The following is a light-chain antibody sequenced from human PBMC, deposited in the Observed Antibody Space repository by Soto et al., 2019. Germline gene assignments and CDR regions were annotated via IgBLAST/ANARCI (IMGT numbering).Light chain of an antibody. CDR3: QQYDRSPLT. V-gene: IGKV3-20*01. CDR1: QSVSSSY. J-gene: IGKJ4*01. Sequence: EIVLTQSPGTLSLSPGERATLSCRASQSVSSSYLAWYQQKPGQAPRRLIYGASSRDTGIPDRFSGSGSGTDFTLTISRLEPEDFAVYYCQQYDRSPLTFGGGTKVEIK. CDR2: GAS.